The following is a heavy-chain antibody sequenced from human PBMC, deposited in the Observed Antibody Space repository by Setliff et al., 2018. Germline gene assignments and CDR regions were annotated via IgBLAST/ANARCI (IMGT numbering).Heavy chain of an antibody. Sequence: PGESLKISCKGSGYSFSSYWIGWVRQMPGKGLEWMGIIFPGNSDTRYSPSFQGQVTISADKSISTAYLQWSSLKASDTAMYYCARHGRYYGSGRKWFDPWGQGTLVTVSS. J-gene: IGHJ5*02. CDR2: IFPGNSDT. D-gene: IGHD3-10*01. CDR3: ARHGRYYGSGRKWFDP. CDR1: GYSFSSYW. V-gene: IGHV5-51*01.